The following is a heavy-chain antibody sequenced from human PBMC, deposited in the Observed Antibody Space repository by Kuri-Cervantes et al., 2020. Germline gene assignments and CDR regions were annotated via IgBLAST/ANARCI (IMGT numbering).Heavy chain of an antibody. D-gene: IGHD4-11*01. CDR1: GFTFSDYY. CDR2: ISSAGSTA. V-gene: IGHV3-11*04. J-gene: IGHJ5*02. Sequence: GESLKISCAASGFTFSDYYMSWIRQAPGKGLECVSYISSAGSTAYYSDSVRGRFTISRDNAKNTVYLQMNSLRAEDTAVYYCVRAGPTAWFDPWGEGTLVTVSS. CDR3: VRAGPTAWFDP.